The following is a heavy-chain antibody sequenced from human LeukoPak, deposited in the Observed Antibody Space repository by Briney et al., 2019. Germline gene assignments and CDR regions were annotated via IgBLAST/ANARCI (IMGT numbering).Heavy chain of an antibody. J-gene: IGHJ4*02. CDR2: ITNSGGTT. Sequence: GGSLRLSCAASGFTFSSYAMSWGRQAPGKGLEWVSAITNSGGTTYYADSVKGRFTISRDNSKNTLYLQMNSLRAEDTAVYYCAKDPPHVSWLFDYWGQGTLVTVSS. CDR1: GFTFSSYA. V-gene: IGHV3-23*01. CDR3: AKDPPHVSWLFDY. D-gene: IGHD3-16*01.